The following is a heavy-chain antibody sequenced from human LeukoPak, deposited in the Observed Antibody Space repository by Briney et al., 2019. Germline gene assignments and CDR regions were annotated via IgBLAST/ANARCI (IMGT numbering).Heavy chain of an antibody. Sequence: ASVKVSCKVSGYTLTELSMHWVRQAPGKGREGTGGFDPEDGETIYAQKFQARVTMTEGTSTDTAYMELSSLRSEDTAVYYCATPSYCSSTSCPHDRWFDTWGQGTLVTVSS. CDR1: GYTLTELS. D-gene: IGHD2-2*01. CDR3: ATPSYCSSTSCPHDRWFDT. CDR2: FDPEDGET. V-gene: IGHV1-24*01. J-gene: IGHJ5*02.